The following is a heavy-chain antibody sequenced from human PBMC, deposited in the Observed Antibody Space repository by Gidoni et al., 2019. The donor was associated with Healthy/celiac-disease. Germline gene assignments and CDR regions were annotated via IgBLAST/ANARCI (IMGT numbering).Heavy chain of an antibody. Sequence: QLQLQESGSGLVKPSQTLSLTFAVPGGSISSGGYSWSWIRQPPGKGLEWIGYIYHSGSTYYNPSLKSRVSISVDRSKNQFSLKLSSVTAADTAVYYCARGTGDPSPFDYWGQGTLVTVSS. V-gene: IGHV4-30-2*01. D-gene: IGHD3-16*01. CDR1: GGSISSGGYS. CDR2: IYHSGST. J-gene: IGHJ4*02. CDR3: ARGTGDPSPFDY.